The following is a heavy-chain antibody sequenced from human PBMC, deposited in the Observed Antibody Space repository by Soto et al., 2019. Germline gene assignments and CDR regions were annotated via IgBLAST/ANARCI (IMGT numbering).Heavy chain of an antibody. CDR3: ARPAMVRGASKNYYYYYMDV. CDR1: GGSISSYY. D-gene: IGHD3-10*01. J-gene: IGHJ6*03. V-gene: IGHV4-59*08. CDR2: IYYSGST. Sequence: SETLSLTCTVSGGSISSYYWSWIRQPPGKGLEWIGYIYYSGSTNYNPSLKSRVTISVDTSKNQFSLKLSSVTAADTAVYYCARPAMVRGASKNYYYYYMDVWGKGTTVTVSS.